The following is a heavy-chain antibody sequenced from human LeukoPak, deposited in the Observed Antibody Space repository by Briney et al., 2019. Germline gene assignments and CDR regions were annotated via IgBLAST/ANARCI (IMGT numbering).Heavy chain of an antibody. CDR3: ARLNMTTAGFES. CDR1: GGSVNSGTYY. V-gene: IGHV4-30-2*01. Sequence: PSETLSLTCTVSGGSVNSGTYYWSWIRQPPGKGLEWIGYIDHSGSTYHNPSLKSRVTISVDRSKNQFSLKLSSVTAADTAVFYCARLNMTTAGFESWGQGTLLTVSS. J-gene: IGHJ1*01. CDR2: IDHSGST. D-gene: IGHD6-13*01.